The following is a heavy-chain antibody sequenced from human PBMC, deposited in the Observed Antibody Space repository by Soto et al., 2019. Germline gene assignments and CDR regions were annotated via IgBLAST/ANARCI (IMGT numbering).Heavy chain of an antibody. D-gene: IGHD2-2*01. Sequence: VSLTCAVSGGSISSSNWWSWVRQPPGKGLEWIGEIYHSGSTNYNPSLKSRVTISVDKSKNQFSLKLSSVTAADAAVYFCARERYQVISDGMDVWGQGTTVTVS. CDR1: GGSISSSNW. J-gene: IGHJ6*02. CDR2: IYHSGST. CDR3: ARERYQVISDGMDV. V-gene: IGHV4-4*01.